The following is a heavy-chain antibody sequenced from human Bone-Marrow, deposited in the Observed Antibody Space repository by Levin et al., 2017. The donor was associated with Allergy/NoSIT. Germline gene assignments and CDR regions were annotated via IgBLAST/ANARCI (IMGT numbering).Heavy chain of an antibody. D-gene: IGHD2-15*01. CDR2: IKYDGSEK. CDR3: ARDPTYCSGDDCYIRTNDGLDI. V-gene: IGHV3-7*01. CDR1: GFSFSYYC. J-gene: IGHJ3*02. Sequence: PGGSLRLSCAASGFSFSYYCMTWVRQAPGKGLEWVANIKYDGSEKYYVDSVKGRFTISRDNTKNSVFLEMNNLRVEDTGVYFCARDPTYCSGDDCYIRTNDGLDIWGQGTMVNISS.